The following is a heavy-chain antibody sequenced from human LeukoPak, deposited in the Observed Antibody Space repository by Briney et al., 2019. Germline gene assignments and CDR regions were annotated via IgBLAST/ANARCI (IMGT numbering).Heavy chain of an antibody. Sequence: PGGSLRLSCAASGFTFSTYSMNWVRQAPGKGLEWVSSISSSSSYIYYADSVKGRFTISRDNAENSLYLQMNSLRAEDTAVYYCARSGWYSDGMDVWGKGTTVTVSS. J-gene: IGHJ6*04. D-gene: IGHD6-19*01. CDR1: GFTFSTYS. CDR3: ARSGWYSDGMDV. V-gene: IGHV3-21*01. CDR2: ISSSSSYI.